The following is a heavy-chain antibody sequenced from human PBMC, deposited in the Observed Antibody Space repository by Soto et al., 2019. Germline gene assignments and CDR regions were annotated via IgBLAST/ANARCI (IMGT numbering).Heavy chain of an antibody. D-gene: IGHD5-18*01. Sequence: PSETLSLTCTVSGGSISSGDYYWSWIRQPPGKGLEWIGYIYYSGSTYYNPSLKSRVTISVDTSKNQFSLKLSSVTAADTAVYYCASNSYGYIFNDHWGQGTLVTVSS. J-gene: IGHJ4*02. CDR1: GGSISSGDYY. CDR3: ASNSYGYIFNDH. V-gene: IGHV4-30-4*01. CDR2: IYYSGST.